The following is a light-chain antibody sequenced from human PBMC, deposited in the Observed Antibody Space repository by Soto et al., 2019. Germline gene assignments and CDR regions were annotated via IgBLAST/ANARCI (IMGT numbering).Light chain of an antibody. J-gene: IGLJ2*01. Sequence: QSALTQPASVSGSPGQSITISCTGTSSDVGSYILVSWYQQHPGKAPKLMIYEGTKRPSGVSKRFSGSTSGNTASLTISGLQAEDEADYYCCSYAGNSNWVFGGGTKLTVL. CDR2: EGT. CDR1: SSDVGSYIL. V-gene: IGLV2-23*01. CDR3: CSYAGNSNWV.